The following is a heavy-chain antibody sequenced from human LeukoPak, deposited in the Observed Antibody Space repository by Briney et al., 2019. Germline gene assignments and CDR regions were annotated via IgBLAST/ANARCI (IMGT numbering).Heavy chain of an antibody. Sequence: ASVKVSCKASGGTFSSYAISWVRQAPGQGLEWMGGIIPIFGTANYAQKFQGRATITADESTSTAYMELSSLRSEDTAVYYCASALDCSSTSCSGRVAFDIWGQGTMVTVSS. CDR1: GGTFSSYA. D-gene: IGHD2-2*01. CDR2: IIPIFGTA. J-gene: IGHJ3*02. CDR3: ASALDCSSTSCSGRVAFDI. V-gene: IGHV1-69*13.